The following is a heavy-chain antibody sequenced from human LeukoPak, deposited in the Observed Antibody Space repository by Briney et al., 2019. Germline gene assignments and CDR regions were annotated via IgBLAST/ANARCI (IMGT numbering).Heavy chain of an antibody. CDR1: GGSFSSYY. J-gene: IGHJ4*02. V-gene: IGHV4-59*08. Sequence: KSSETLSLTCNVSGGSFSSYYWSWIRQPPGKGLEWIGYIYYSGSTNYNPSLKSRVTMSVDTSKNQFSLKLSSVTAADTAIYYCARLGGYYDSSGYWGQGTLVTVSS. CDR3: ARLGGYYDSSGY. CDR2: IYYSGST. D-gene: IGHD3-22*01.